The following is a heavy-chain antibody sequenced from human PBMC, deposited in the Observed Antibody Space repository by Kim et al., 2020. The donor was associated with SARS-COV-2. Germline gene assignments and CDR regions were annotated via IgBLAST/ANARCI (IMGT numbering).Heavy chain of an antibody. CDR2: IYPGDSHT. CDR1: GYNFVNYW. V-gene: IGHV5-51*01. D-gene: IGHD2-21*01. J-gene: IGHJ4*02. CDR3: ARREFCGGDICSRYVDY. Sequence: GESLKISCKASGYNFVNYWIGWVRQMPGKGLEWMGIIYPGDSHTRYSASFEGQVTMSADKSTSTAYLQWSSLKASDTAMYYCARREFCGGDICSRYVDYWGQGTVVTVSS.